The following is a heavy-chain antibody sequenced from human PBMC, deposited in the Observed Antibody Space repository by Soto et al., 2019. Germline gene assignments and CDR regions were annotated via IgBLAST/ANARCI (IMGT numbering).Heavy chain of an antibody. CDR2: ISTTSNTI. D-gene: IGHD6-13*01. CDR1: GFTFSDYH. J-gene: IGHJ2*01. Sequence: QVHLVESGGGLVKPGGSLRLSCVVSGFTFSDYHMNWIRQAPGRGLEWVSHISTTSNTIYYTDSVEGRFTISRDNAKSSLYLEMNTLRVEDTAVYYCARDPLHSNSWYWYFDLWGRGTLVTVSS. V-gene: IGHV3-11*01. CDR3: ARDPLHSNSWYWYFDL.